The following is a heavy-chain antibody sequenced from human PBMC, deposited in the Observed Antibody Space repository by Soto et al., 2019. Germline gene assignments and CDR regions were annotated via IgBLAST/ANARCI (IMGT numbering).Heavy chain of an antibody. CDR2: MWYDGSHE. D-gene: IGHD6-19*01. CDR1: GFVFSSYA. V-gene: IGHV3-33*06. CDR3: AKAPGAGSAVAFDS. Sequence: GGSLRLSCAASGFVFSSYAMHWVRQAPGKGLEGVAVMWYDGSHEDYADSAKGRFTISRDNSKNTLYLQMNGLRVEDTAMYYCAKAPGAGSAVAFDSWGQGTLVTVSS. J-gene: IGHJ4*02.